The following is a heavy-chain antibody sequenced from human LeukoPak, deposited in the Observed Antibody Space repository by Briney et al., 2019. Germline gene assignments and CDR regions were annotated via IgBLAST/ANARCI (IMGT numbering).Heavy chain of an antibody. CDR3: ASLVKDAGTEFDY. V-gene: IGHV1-18*01. CDR2: ISAYNGNT. J-gene: IGHJ4*02. CDR1: GYTFISYG. Sequence: ASVKVSCTASGYTFISYGISWVRQAPGQGLEWMGWISAYNGNTNYAQKLQGRVTMTTDTSTSTAYMELRSLRSDDTAVYYCASLVKDAGTEFDYWGQGTLVTVSS. D-gene: IGHD6-13*01.